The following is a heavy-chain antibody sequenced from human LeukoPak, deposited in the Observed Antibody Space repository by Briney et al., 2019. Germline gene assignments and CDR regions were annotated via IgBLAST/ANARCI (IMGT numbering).Heavy chain of an antibody. CDR2: INPSGGST. V-gene: IGHV1-46*01. Sequence: ASVKVSCKASGYAFTSYFMHWVRQAPGQGLEWMGIINPSGGSTSYAQKFQGRVTMARATSTSTVYMELSSLRSEDTAVYYCARVELNYGMDVWGQGTTVTVSS. D-gene: IGHD1-7*01. CDR1: GYAFTSYF. CDR3: ARVELNYGMDV. J-gene: IGHJ6*02.